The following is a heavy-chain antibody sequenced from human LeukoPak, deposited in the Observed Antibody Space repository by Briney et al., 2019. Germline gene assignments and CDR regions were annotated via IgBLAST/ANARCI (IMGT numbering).Heavy chain of an antibody. CDR1: GGTFSSYA. Sequence: SVKVSCKASGGTFSSYAICWVRQAPGQGLEWMGGIIPIFGTANYAQKFQGRVTITADESTSTAYMELSSLRSEDTAVYYCARSGVAEWDPGDYWGQGTLVTVSS. J-gene: IGHJ4*02. D-gene: IGHD1-26*01. CDR3: ARSGVAEWDPGDY. CDR2: IIPIFGTA. V-gene: IGHV1-69*13.